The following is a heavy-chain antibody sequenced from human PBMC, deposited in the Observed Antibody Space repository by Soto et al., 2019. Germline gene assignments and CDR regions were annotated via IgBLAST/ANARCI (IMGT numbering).Heavy chain of an antibody. J-gene: IGHJ6*02. Sequence: QVQLQESGPGLVKPSETLSLTCTVSGDSVSSGSYYWTWIRQPPGKGLEWIGYLYYTGTTNYNPSLKSRVTMSLDTSSHQFSLRLSSVTAADTAVYFCARTFCSTTSCQAHGMDVWGQGTSVTVSS. CDR2: LYYTGTT. V-gene: IGHV4-61*01. CDR1: GDSVSSGSYY. CDR3: ARTFCSTTSCQAHGMDV. D-gene: IGHD2-2*01.